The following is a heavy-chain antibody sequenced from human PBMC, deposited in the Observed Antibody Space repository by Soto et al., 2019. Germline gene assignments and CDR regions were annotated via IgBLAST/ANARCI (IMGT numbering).Heavy chain of an antibody. Sequence: GGSLRISCAASGFTFSSYAMGWVRQTPGKGLEWGSAISGSGGSTYYADSLKGRFTISRDNSKNTLYLQMNSLRAEDTAVYYCAKESYSSSSGTFDYWGQGTLVTVSS. J-gene: IGHJ4*02. CDR3: AKESYSSSSGTFDY. CDR2: ISGSGGST. D-gene: IGHD6-6*01. V-gene: IGHV3-23*01. CDR1: GFTFSSYA.